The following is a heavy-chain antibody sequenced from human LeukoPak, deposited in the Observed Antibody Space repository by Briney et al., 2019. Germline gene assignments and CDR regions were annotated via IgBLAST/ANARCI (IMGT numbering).Heavy chain of an antibody. Sequence: GGSLRLSCAASGFTFSSYAMSWVRQAPGKGLEWVSAISGSGGSTYYADSVKGRFTISRDNSKNTVYMQMTSLRAEDTALYYCAKGDYGDCYWGQGTLATVSS. V-gene: IGHV3-23*01. J-gene: IGHJ4*02. CDR1: GFTFSSYA. CDR3: AKGDYGDCY. D-gene: IGHD4-17*01. CDR2: ISGSGGST.